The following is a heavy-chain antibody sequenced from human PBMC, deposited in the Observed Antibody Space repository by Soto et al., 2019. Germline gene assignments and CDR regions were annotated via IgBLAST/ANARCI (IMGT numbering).Heavy chain of an antibody. CDR2: IYYSGST. Sequence: SETLSLTCTVSGGSISSYYWSWIRQPPGKGLGWIGYIYYSGSTNYNPSLKSRVTISVDTSKNQFSLKLSSVTAADTAVYYCAKTGNYGRYYYYYYGMDVWGQGTTVTVSS. D-gene: IGHD4-4*01. V-gene: IGHV4-59*01. J-gene: IGHJ6*02. CDR3: AKTGNYGRYYYYYYGMDV. CDR1: GGSISSYY.